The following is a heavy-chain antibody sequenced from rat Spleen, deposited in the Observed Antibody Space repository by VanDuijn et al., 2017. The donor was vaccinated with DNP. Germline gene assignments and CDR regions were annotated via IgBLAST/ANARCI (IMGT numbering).Heavy chain of an antibody. J-gene: IGHJ4*01. CDR3: ASLHGPGITGAMDA. CDR2: ISTGGGNT. D-gene: IGHD1-4*01. CDR1: GFTFSDYY. Sequence: EVQLVESGGGLVQPGRSLKLSCSASGFTFSDYYMAWVRQAPTKGLEWVASISTGGGNTYYRDSVKGRFTISRDNAKSTLYLQMDSLRSEETATYYCASLHGPGITGAMDAWGQGTSVTVSS. V-gene: IGHV5S11*01.